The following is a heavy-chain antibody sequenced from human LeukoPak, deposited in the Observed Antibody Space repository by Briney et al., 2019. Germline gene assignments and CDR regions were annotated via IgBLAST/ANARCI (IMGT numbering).Heavy chain of an antibody. V-gene: IGHV3-23*01. J-gene: IGHJ4*02. CDR1: GFTFSNYA. D-gene: IGHD6-13*01. Sequence: PGGSLRLSCAASGFTFSNYAMSWVRQAPGKGLEWVSGISESGGRTYYADSVKGRYTISRDNSKNTLYLQMNSLRAEDTAIYYCAKDLYSSSGCFEYWGQGTLVTVSS. CDR3: AKDLYSSSGCFEY. CDR2: ISESGGRT.